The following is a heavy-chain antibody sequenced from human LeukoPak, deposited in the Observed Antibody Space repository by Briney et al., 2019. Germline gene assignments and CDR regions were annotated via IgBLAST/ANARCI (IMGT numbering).Heavy chain of an antibody. Sequence: TSVKVSCKASGFTFTRSAVQWVRQARGQGLEWIGWIAVGSGNTKYAQKFQERVTITRDMSTSTAYMELSSLRSEDTAVYYCAAARGATIELLDYWGQGTLVTVSS. J-gene: IGHJ4*02. V-gene: IGHV1-58*01. CDR3: AAARGATIELLDY. D-gene: IGHD5-12*01. CDR2: IAVGSGNT. CDR1: GFTFTRSA.